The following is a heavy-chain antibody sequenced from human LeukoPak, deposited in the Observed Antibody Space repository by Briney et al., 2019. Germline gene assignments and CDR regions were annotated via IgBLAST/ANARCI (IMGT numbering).Heavy chain of an antibody. CDR1: GYTFTSYY. Sequence: PWASVKVSCKASGYTFTSYYMHWVRQAPGQGLEWMGIINPSGGSTSYAQKFQGRVTMTRDMSTSTAYMELSSLRSEDTAVYYCARTPPSKTNLRYFDVSEYYYYYMDVWGKGTTVTVSS. CDR2: INPSGGST. D-gene: IGHD3-9*01. CDR3: ARTPPSKTNLRYFDVSEYYYYYMDV. V-gene: IGHV1-46*01. J-gene: IGHJ6*03.